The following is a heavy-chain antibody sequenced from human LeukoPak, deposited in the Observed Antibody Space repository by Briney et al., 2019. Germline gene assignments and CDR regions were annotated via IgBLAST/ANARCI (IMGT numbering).Heavy chain of an antibody. V-gene: IGHV1-2*02. CDR3: ARADRLDGGPYLIGP. CDR1: GYSYTDYY. Sequence: ASVKVSCKTSGYSYTDYYMHRVRQAPGQGLEWMRWINPNSGGTSSAQKFQGRATMTRDTSITTVYMEVSWLTSDDTPIYYCARADRLDGGPYLIGPWGQGTLVTVSS. D-gene: IGHD2-21*01. CDR2: INPNSGGT. J-gene: IGHJ5*02.